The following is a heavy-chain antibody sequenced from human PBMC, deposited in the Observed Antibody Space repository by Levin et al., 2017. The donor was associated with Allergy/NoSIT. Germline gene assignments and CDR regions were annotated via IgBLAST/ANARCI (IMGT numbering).Heavy chain of an antibody. V-gene: IGHV4-59*08. CDR1: GGSISSYY. Sequence: PSQTLSLPCTVSGGSISSYYWSWIRQPPGKGLEWIGYIYYSGSTNYNPSLKSRVTISVDTSKNQFSLKLSSVTAADTAVYYCARRRDFFDYWGQGTLVTVSS. CDR2: IYYSGST. CDR3: ARRRDFFDY. J-gene: IGHJ4*02. D-gene: IGHD3-3*01.